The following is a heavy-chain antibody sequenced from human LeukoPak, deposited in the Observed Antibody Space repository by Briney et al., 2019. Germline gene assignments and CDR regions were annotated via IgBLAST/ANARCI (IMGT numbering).Heavy chain of an antibody. CDR2: IDPSDSYT. Sequence: GESLKISCKGSGYSFTSYWISWVRQMPGKGLEWMGRIDPSDSYTNYSPSFQGHVTISADKSISTAYLQWSSLKASDTAMYYCARGGRGCSYGNRVYFDYWGQGTLVTVSS. V-gene: IGHV5-10-1*01. CDR3: ARGGRGCSYGNRVYFDY. CDR1: GYSFTSYW. J-gene: IGHJ4*02. D-gene: IGHD5-18*01.